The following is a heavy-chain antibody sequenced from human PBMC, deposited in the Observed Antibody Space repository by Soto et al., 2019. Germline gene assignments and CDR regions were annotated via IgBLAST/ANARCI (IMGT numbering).Heavy chain of an antibody. Sequence: SETLSLTCTVSGGFIRDYYWSWIRQSPGKGLEWLGYIYDRGTTNYNPSLRSRVTISMDTSKNQFSLKLSSVTTADTAVYYCARVGGYSYGDFDYWGQGALVTVSS. CDR3: ARVGGYSYGDFDY. D-gene: IGHD5-18*01. J-gene: IGHJ4*02. CDR1: GGFIRDYY. V-gene: IGHV4-59*01. CDR2: IYDRGTT.